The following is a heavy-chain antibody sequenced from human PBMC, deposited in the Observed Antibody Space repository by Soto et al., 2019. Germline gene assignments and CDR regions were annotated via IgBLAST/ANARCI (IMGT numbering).Heavy chain of an antibody. CDR1: GGSISSSSYY. CDR3: ARHESRQHLVSPHSDP. D-gene: IGHD6-6*01. J-gene: IGHJ5*02. V-gene: IGHV4-39*01. Sequence: PSETLSLTCTVSGGSISSSSYYWGWIRQPPGKGLEWIGSIYYSGSTYYNPSLKSRVTISVDTSKNQFSLKLSSVTAADTAMYYCARHESRQHLVSPHSDPWRQGTLLTVSS. CDR2: IYYSGST.